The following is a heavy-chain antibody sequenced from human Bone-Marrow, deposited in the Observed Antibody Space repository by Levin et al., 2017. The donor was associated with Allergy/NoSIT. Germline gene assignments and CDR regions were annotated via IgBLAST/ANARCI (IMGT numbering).Heavy chain of an antibody. Sequence: SETLSLTCAVSGGSISTNNWWCWVRQPPGKGLEWIGEIYHSGSTNYNPSLKSRVIISVDKSKNQFSLKLSSVTVADTAIYYSARGNSVSEWSYHFDYWGQGMLVTVSS. D-gene: IGHD3-3*01. CDR2: IYHSGST. V-gene: IGHV4-4*02. CDR3: ARGNSVSEWSYHFDY. CDR1: GGSISTNNW. J-gene: IGHJ4*02.